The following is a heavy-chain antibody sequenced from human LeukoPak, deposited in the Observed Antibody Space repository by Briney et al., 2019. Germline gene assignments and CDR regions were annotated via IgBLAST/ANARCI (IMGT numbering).Heavy chain of an antibody. CDR1: GFTFSSYA. J-gene: IGHJ6*02. CDR2: ISYDGSNK. V-gene: IGHV3-30-3*01. Sequence: GGCLRLSCAASGFTFSSYAMNWVRQAPGKGLEWVAFISYDGSNKYYADSVKGRFTISRDNSKNTLYLQMNSLRAEDTAVYYCASQGGLLWFGELSGGMDVWGQGTTVTVSS. D-gene: IGHD3-10*01. CDR3: ASQGGLLWFGELSGGMDV.